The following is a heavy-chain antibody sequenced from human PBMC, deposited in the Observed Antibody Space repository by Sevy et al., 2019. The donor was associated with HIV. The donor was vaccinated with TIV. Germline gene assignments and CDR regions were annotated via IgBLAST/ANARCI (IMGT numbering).Heavy chain of an antibody. D-gene: IGHD2-2*01. CDR2: ISYDGSNK. CDR1: GFTFSSYA. CDR3: AKSLLPAAETLDAFDI. Sequence: GGSLRLSCAASGFTFSSYAMHWVRQAPGKGLEWVAVISYDGSNKYYADSVKVRFTISRDNSKNTLYLQMNSLRAEDTAVYYCAKSLLPAAETLDAFDIWGQGTMVTVSS. J-gene: IGHJ3*02. V-gene: IGHV3-30-3*01.